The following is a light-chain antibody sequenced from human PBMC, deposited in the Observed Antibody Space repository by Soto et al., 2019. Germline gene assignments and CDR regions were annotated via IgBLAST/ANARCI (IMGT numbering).Light chain of an antibody. V-gene: IGKV3-15*01. CDR2: GAS. CDR3: QQYNNCPPWT. Sequence: EIVMTQSPATLSVSPGERATLSCRASQSVSSNLAWYQQKPGQAPRLLIYGASTRAAGIPARFSGSRSGTAFTLTISSLQSEDFAVNYCQQYNNCPPWTFGQGTNLEIK. CDR1: QSVSSN. J-gene: IGKJ2*02.